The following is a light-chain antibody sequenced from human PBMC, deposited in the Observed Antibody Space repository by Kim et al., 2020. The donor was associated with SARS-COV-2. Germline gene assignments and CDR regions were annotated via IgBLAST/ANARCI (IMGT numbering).Light chain of an antibody. J-gene: IGKJ2*01. CDR3: QQYYSIPPT. CDR2: TAS. CDR1: QTISSY. Sequence: DIQMTQSPSSLSASVGATVTITCRASQTISSYLNWYQQKPGKAPKLLISTASNLQSGVTSRFSGSGSGTDFTLTISSLQPEDFATYYCQQYYSIPPTFGQGTKLEIK. V-gene: IGKV1-39*01.